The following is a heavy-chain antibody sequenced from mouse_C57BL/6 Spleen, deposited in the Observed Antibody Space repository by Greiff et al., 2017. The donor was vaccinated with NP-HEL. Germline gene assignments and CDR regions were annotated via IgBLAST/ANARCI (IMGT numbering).Heavy chain of an antibody. Sequence: VQLQQPGAELVKPGASVKLSCKASGYTFTSYWMHWVKQRPGQGLEWIGMIHPNSGSTNYNEKFKSKATLTVDKSSSTAYMQLSSLTSEDSAVYYCARSSDYDRAWFAYWGRGTLVTVSA. CDR3: ARSSDYDRAWFAY. CDR2: IHPNSGST. J-gene: IGHJ3*01. V-gene: IGHV1-64*01. D-gene: IGHD2-4*01. CDR1: GYTFTSYW.